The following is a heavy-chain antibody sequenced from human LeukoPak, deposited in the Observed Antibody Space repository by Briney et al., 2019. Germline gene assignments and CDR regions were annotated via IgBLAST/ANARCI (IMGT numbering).Heavy chain of an antibody. J-gene: IGHJ4*02. CDR2: ISYDGSNK. CDR1: GFTFSSYA. Sequence: GGSLRLSCAASGFTFSSYAMHWVRRAPGKGLEWVAVISYDGSNKYYADSVKGRFTISRDNSKNTLYLQMNSLRADDTAEYYCVRGTGYWGQGTLVTVSS. CDR3: VRGTGY. V-gene: IGHV3-30*04.